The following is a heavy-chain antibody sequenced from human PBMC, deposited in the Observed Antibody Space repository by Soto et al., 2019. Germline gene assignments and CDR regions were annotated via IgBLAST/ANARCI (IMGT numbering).Heavy chain of an antibody. J-gene: IGHJ4*02. D-gene: IGHD5-18*01. CDR3: ARDDGYSYVLKH. CDR2: INPNSGGP. CDR1: GYTFTGYY. Sequence: ASVKVSCKASGYTFTGYYMHWVRQAPGQGLEWMGWINPNSGGPNYAQKFQGWVTMTRDTSISTAYMELSRLRSDDTAVYYCARDDGYSYVLKHWGQGTLVTVSS. V-gene: IGHV1-2*04.